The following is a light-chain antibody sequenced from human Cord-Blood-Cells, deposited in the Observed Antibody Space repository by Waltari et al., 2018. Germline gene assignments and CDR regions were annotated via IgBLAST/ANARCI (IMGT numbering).Light chain of an antibody. Sequence: QSALTQPASVSGSPGQSITISCTGTSSDVGGYNYVSWYQQHPGKAPKLMIYDGSKRPSWVSNRFSGSKSGTTASLTISGLQAEDEADYYCSSYTSSSTWVFGGGTKLTVL. J-gene: IGLJ3*02. CDR3: SSYTSSSTWV. CDR1: SSDVGGYNY. V-gene: IGLV2-14*01. CDR2: DGS.